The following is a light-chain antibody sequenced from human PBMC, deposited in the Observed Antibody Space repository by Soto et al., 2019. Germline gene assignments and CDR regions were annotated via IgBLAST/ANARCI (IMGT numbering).Light chain of an antibody. V-gene: IGKV1-39*01. CDR1: QSISTY. CDR2: DAS. CDR3: QQSYNPPRT. J-gene: IGKJ1*01. Sequence: DIQMTQSPSSLSASVRDRVTITCRASQSISTYLNWYQQKPGKAPKFLIYDASNLQSGVPSRFSGSGSGTYFTLTISSLQPEDFATYFCQQSYNPPRTFGQGTRVEIK.